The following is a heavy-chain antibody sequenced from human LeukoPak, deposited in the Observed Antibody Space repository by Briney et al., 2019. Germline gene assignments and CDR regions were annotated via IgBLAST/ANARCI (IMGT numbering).Heavy chain of an antibody. CDR2: ISAYNGNT. D-gene: IGHD2-21*01. CDR1: GYTFTSYG. V-gene: IGHV1-18*01. Sequence: GASVKVSCKASGYTFTSYGISWVRQAPGQGLEWMGWISAYNGNTNYAQKLQGRVTMTTDTSTSTAYMELRSLRSDDTAVYYCARALRGHIVVVSAFDYWGQGTLVTVSS. CDR3: ARALRGHIVVVSAFDY. J-gene: IGHJ4*02.